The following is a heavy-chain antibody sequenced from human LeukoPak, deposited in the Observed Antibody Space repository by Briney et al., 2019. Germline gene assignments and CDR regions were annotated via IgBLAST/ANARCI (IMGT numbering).Heavy chain of an antibody. V-gene: IGHV3-74*01. J-gene: IGHJ4*02. Sequence: GGSLRLSCAASRFTFSSYWMHWVRQAPGKGLVWVSRIKSDGSSTSYAESAKGRFTISRDNAKNTLYLQMNSLRAEDTAVYYCARKDMLDYWGQGTLVTVSS. CDR3: ARKDMLDY. CDR1: RFTFSSYW. CDR2: IKSDGSST.